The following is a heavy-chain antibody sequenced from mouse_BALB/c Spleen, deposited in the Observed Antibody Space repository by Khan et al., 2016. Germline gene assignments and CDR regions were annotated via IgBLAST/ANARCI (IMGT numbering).Heavy chain of an antibody. J-gene: IGHJ3*01. CDR3: AEDYYGSNWVAY. CDR2: INTNTGEP. D-gene: IGHD1-1*01. Sequence: QLQLVQSGPELMKPGETVKISCKASGYTFTTYGMNWVKQAPGKGLKWMGWINTNTGEPTYAEEVQGRFAFSMETSASPAYLQINNLNNEDTATYCGAEDYYGSNWVAYWGQGTLVTVSA. CDR1: GYTFTTYG. V-gene: IGHV9-3*02.